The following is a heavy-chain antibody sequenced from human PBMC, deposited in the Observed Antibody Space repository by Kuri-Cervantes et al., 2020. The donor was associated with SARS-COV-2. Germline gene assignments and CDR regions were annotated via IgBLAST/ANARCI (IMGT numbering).Heavy chain of an antibody. D-gene: IGHD2-21*01. V-gene: IGHV3-30*18. CDR1: GFNFSRTD. CDR2: ISYDGKNK. J-gene: IGHJ4*02. Sequence: GESLKISCAASGFNFSRTDMRWVRQAPGKGLEWVAFISYDGKNKKCIASGKGRFTISRDNSQNTLYLQMKSLTSEDTATYYCAKDRVGVHDFWGQGTLVTVSS. CDR3: AKDRVGVHDF.